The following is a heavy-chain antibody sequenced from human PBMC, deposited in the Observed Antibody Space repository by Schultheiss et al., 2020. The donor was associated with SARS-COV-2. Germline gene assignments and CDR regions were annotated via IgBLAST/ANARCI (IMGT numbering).Heavy chain of an antibody. V-gene: IGHV3-21*01. J-gene: IGHJ6*02. CDR1: GFTFSSYS. CDR2: ISSSSSYI. Sequence: GGSLRLSCAASGFTFSSYSMNWVRQAPGKGLEWVSSISSSSSYIYYADSVKGRFTISRDNAKNSLYLQMNSLRAEDTAVYFCARPLGDYYYYYPLDVWGQGTTVTVSS. CDR3: ARPLGDYYYYYPLDV. D-gene: IGHD6-13*01.